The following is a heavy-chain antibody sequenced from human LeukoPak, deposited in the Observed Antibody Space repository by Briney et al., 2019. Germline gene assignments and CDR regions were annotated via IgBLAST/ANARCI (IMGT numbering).Heavy chain of an antibody. CDR1: GFTFSSYW. Sequence: PPGGSLRLSCAASGFTFSSYWMSWVRQAPGKGLEWVANIKQDGSEKYYVDSVKGRFTISKDNAKNSLYLQMNSLRAEDTAVYYCAREGPSGSYYRGLDYWGQGTLVTVSS. J-gene: IGHJ4*02. CDR3: AREGPSGSYYRGLDY. V-gene: IGHV3-7*01. CDR2: IKQDGSEK. D-gene: IGHD1-26*01.